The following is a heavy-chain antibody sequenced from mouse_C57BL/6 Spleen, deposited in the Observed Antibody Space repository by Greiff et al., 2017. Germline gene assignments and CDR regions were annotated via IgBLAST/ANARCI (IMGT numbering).Heavy chain of an antibody. CDR2: IYPRDGST. CDR1: GYTFTDHT. V-gene: IGHV1-78*01. Sequence: QVQLKESDAELVKPGASVKISCKVSGYTFTDHTIHWMKQRPEQGLEWIGVIYPRDGSTKYTAKFKGKATLTADKSSSTAYMQLNSLTSEDSADYFCARYGPYDCSWFAYWGQGTLVTVSA. D-gene: IGHD2-4*01. J-gene: IGHJ3*01. CDR3: ARYGPYDCSWFAY.